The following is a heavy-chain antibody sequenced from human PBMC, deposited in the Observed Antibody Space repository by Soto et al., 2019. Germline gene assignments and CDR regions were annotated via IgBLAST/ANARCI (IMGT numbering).Heavy chain of an antibody. CDR1: GFTFSSYG. CDR2: ISSSSTTI. CDR3: ARSPYYYDSSKYYGY. Sequence: EVQLVESGGGLVQPGGSLRLSCAASGFTFSSYGMNWVSQAPGKGLEWVSYISSSSTTIYYADSVKGRLTIFRDNAKNSLYLQLNSLRHEDTAVYYCARSPYYYDSSKYYGYWGQGTLVTVSS. D-gene: IGHD3-22*01. J-gene: IGHJ4*02. V-gene: IGHV3-48*02.